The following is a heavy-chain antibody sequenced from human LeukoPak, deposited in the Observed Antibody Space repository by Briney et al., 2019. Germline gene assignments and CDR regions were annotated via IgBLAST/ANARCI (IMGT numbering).Heavy chain of an antibody. CDR3: AMLWFGELQDF. J-gene: IGHJ4*02. V-gene: IGHV3-23*01. D-gene: IGHD3-10*01. CDR2: ISGSGGTT. Sequence: GGSLRLSCAASGFTFSSYDMSWVRQAPGKGLEWVSGISGSGGTTYYADSVKGRFTIPRDNSKNTLYLQMNSLRDDDTAVYYCAMLWFGELQDFWGQGTLVTVSS. CDR1: GFTFSSYD.